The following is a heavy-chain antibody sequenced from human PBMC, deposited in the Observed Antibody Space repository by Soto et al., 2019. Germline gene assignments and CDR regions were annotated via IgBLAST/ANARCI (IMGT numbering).Heavy chain of an antibody. CDR1: GFTFSSYA. J-gene: IGHJ4*02. CDR3: ARRGSGSYYDY. CDR2: ISGSGGST. V-gene: IGHV3-23*01. Sequence: EVQLLESGGGLVQPGGSLRLSCAASGFTFSSYAMRWVRQAPVKGLEWVSAISGSGGSTYYADSVKGRFTISRDNSKNTLYLQMNRLRAGDTAVYYCARRGSGSYYDYWGQGTLVTVSS. D-gene: IGHD1-26*01.